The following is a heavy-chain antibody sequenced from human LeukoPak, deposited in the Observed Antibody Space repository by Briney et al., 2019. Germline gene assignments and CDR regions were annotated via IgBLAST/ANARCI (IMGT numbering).Heavy chain of an antibody. CDR2: IKPNSGDT. J-gene: IGHJ4*02. Sequence: SVKVSCKASGYTFTGYYIHWVRQAPGQGLEWMGWIKPNSGDTNYAQKFQGRVTMTRDTSISTVYMELSRLRFDDTAVYYCARAKSAEAAAKTPPFYDHWGQGALVTVSS. V-gene: IGHV1-2*02. CDR3: ARAKSAEAAAKTPPFYDH. CDR1: GYTFTGYY. D-gene: IGHD2-2*01.